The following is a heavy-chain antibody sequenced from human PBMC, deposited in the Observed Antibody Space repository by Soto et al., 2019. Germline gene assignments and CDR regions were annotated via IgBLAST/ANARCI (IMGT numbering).Heavy chain of an antibody. J-gene: IGHJ5*02. Sequence: QVQLQQWGAGLLKPSETLSLTCAVYGGSFSGYYWSWIRQPPGKGLEWIGEIIHSGDTNYNPSLKSRVPISVDTSKNQFSLKLSSVTAADTAVYYCAGGTIFGVVRWFDPWGQGTLVTVSS. CDR3: AGGTIFGVVRWFDP. D-gene: IGHD3-3*01. V-gene: IGHV4-34*12. CDR2: IIHSGDT. CDR1: GGSFSGYY.